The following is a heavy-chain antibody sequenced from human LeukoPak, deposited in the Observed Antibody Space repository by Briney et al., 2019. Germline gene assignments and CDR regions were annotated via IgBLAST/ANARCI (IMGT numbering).Heavy chain of an antibody. Sequence: GESLKISCKGSGYDFPRHWIGWVRQMAGRGLEWMGTIYPGDANIDIGYSPSFQGQVTISADKSISTAYLQWSSLKASDTAMCYCARDGLDMEVLPAAIGWGRSGAFDIWGQGTMVTVSS. CDR1: GYDFPRHW. D-gene: IGHD2-2*02. J-gene: IGHJ3*02. V-gene: IGHV5-51*01. CDR2: IYPGDANIDI. CDR3: ARDGLDMEVLPAAIGWGRSGAFDI.